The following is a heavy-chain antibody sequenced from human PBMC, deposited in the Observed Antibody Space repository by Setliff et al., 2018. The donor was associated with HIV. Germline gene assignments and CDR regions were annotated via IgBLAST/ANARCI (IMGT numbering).Heavy chain of an antibody. CDR3: ARRASDDSSGYAN. Sequence: PGESLKISCEASGYSFTSYWIGWVRQLPGKGLEWMGIIYPGDSEIGYSPSFQGQVTISADKSLSTAYLQWSSLKASDNAMYYCARRASDDSSGYANWGQGTLVTVSS. V-gene: IGHV5-51*01. CDR2: IYPGDSEI. D-gene: IGHD3-22*01. CDR1: GYSFTSYW. J-gene: IGHJ4*02.